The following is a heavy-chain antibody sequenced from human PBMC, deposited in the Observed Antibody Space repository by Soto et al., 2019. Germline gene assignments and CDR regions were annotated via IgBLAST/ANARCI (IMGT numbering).Heavy chain of an antibody. D-gene: IGHD3-3*01. CDR1: GYTFTGYY. Sequence: ASVKVSCKASGYTFTGYYMHWVRQAPGQGLEWMGWINPNSGGTNYAQKFQGWVTMTRDTSISTAYMELSRLRSDDTAVYYCARDKGVLRFLEWSPPPTTLYYYYGMDVWGQGTTVTVSS. CDR2: INPNSGGT. CDR3: ARDKGVLRFLEWSPPPTTLYYYYGMDV. J-gene: IGHJ6*02. V-gene: IGHV1-2*04.